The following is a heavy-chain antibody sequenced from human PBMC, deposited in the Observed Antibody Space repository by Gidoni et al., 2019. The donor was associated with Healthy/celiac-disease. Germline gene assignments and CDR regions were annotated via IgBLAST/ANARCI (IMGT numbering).Heavy chain of an antibody. J-gene: IGHJ6*03. CDR2: ISSSSSTI. V-gene: IGHV3-48*01. D-gene: IGHD6-6*01. CDR1: GFTFSSYS. CDR3: ARVYDRLSSSSYFSVGYDYMDV. Sequence: EVQLVESGGGLVQPGGSLRLSCAASGFTFSSYSMNWVLQAPGKGLEWVSYISSSSSTIYYADSVKGRFTIARDNAKNSLYLKMNSLRAEDTAVYYCARVYDRLSSSSYFSVGYDYMDVWGKGTTVTVSS.